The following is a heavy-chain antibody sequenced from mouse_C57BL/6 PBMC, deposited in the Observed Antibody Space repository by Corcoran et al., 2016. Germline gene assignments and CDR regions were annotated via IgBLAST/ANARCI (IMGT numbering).Heavy chain of an antibody. V-gene: IGHV1-26*01. CDR3: AITVVPG. J-gene: IGHJ1*03. CDR2: INPNNGGT. D-gene: IGHD1-1*01. CDR1: GYTFTDYY. Sequence: EVQLQQSGPELVKPGASVKISCKASGYTFTDYYMNWVKQSHGKSLEWIGDINPNNGGTSYNQKFKGKATLTVDKSSSTAYMELRSLTSEDSAVYYCAITVVPGWGTGTTVTVSS.